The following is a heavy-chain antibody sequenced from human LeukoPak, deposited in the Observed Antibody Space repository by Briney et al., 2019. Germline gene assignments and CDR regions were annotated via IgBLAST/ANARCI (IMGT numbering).Heavy chain of an antibody. J-gene: IGHJ3*02. CDR1: GYSFTSYW. D-gene: IGHD2-2*01. CDR3: ARGVVVPAANPGDAFDI. V-gene: IGHV5-51*01. Sequence: GESLKISCKGSGYSFTSYWIGWVRQMPGKGLEWMGIIYPGDSDTRYSPSFQGQVTISADKSISTAYLQWSSLKASDTAMYYCARGVVVPAANPGDAFDIWGQGTMVTVSS. CDR2: IYPGDSDT.